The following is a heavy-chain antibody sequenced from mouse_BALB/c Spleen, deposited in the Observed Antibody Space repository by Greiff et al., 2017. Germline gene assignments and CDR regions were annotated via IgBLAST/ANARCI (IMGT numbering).Heavy chain of an antibody. CDR2: ISYSGST. CDR3: ARYRAEHGNYYAMDY. CDR1: GDSITSGY. Sequence: EVQLQQSGPSLVKPSQTLSLTCSVTGDSITSGYWNWIRKFPGNKLEYMGYISYSGSTYYNPSLKSRISITRDTSKNQYYLQLNSVTTEDTATYYCARYRAEHGNYYAMDYWGQGTSVTVSS. V-gene: IGHV3-8*02. J-gene: IGHJ4*01. D-gene: IGHD3-1*01.